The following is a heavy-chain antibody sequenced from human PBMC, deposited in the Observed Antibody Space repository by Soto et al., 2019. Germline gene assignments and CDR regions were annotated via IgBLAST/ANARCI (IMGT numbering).Heavy chain of an antibody. D-gene: IGHD2-2*01. CDR1: GYTFTSYA. J-gene: IGHJ4*02. Sequence: QVQLVQSGSELKKPGASVKVSCKASGYTFTSYAMNWVRQAPGQGLEWMGWINTNTGNPTYAQGFTGRFVFSLDTSVSTAYLQICSLKAEDTAVYSCASINTLPGCSSTSCYGRSGYYWGQGTLVTVSS. V-gene: IGHV7-4-1*01. CDR3: ASINTLPGCSSTSCYGRSGYY. CDR2: INTNTGNP.